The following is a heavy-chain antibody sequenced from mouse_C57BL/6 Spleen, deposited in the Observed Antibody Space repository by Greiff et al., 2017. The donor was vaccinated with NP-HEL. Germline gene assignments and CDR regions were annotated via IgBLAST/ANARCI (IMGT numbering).Heavy chain of an antibody. D-gene: IGHD4-1*01. Sequence: QVQLQQSGAELARPGASVKMSCKASGYTFTSYTMHWVKQRPGQGLEWIGYINPSSGYTKYNQEFKDKATLTADKSSSTAYMQLSSLTSEDSAFYYCAKTGKRGYWYFDVWGTGTTVTVSS. CDR1: GYTFTSYT. J-gene: IGHJ1*03. V-gene: IGHV1-4*01. CDR2: INPSSGYT. CDR3: AKTGKRGYWYFDV.